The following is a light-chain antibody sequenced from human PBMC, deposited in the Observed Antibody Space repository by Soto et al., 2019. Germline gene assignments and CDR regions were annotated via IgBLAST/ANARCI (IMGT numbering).Light chain of an antibody. CDR3: QQYYSYPGT. CDR2: AAS. Sequence: AIRMTQSPSSLSASTGDRVTITCRASQGISSYLALYQQKPGKAPKLLIYAASTLQSGVPSRFSGSGSGTDFTLTISCLQSEDFATYYCQQYYSYPGTFGPGTKVDIK. J-gene: IGKJ3*01. CDR1: QGISSY. V-gene: IGKV1-8*01.